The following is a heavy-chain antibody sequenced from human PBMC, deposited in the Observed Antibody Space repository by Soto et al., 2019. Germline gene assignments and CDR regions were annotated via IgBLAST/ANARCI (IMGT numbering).Heavy chain of an antibody. D-gene: IGHD6-13*01. CDR1: GGSIHSGGYY. CDR3: ARGRSGAAGTFDY. CDR2: IYTIENT. V-gene: IGHV4-31*03. Sequence: VQLQESGPGLVTPSQTLSLTCTVSGGSIHSGGYYWTWIRQYPGQGLEWIGYIYTIENTYYNPSLESRVTLSEDRSKNQFSLRLISVTAADTAVYYCARGRSGAAGTFDYWGQGALVTVSS. J-gene: IGHJ4*02.